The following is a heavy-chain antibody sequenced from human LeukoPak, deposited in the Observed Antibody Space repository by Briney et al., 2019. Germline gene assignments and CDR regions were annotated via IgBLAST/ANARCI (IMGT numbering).Heavy chain of an antibody. Sequence: ASETLSLTCTVSGGSISSSSYYWGWIRQPPGKGLEWIGSIYYSGSTYYNPSLKSRVTISVDTSKNQFSLKLSSVTAADTAVYYCARIREAAVRDRHYYYYYMDVWGKGTTVTVSS. CDR3: ARIREAAVRDRHYYYYYMDV. V-gene: IGHV4-39*07. J-gene: IGHJ6*03. D-gene: IGHD6-13*01. CDR1: GGSISSSSYY. CDR2: IYYSGST.